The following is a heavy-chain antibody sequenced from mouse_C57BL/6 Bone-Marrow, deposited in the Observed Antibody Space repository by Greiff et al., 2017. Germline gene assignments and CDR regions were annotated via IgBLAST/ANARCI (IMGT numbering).Heavy chain of an antibody. CDR3: ARQDYYGSSYGNAMDY. CDR1: GFTFSDYY. J-gene: IGHJ4*01. V-gene: IGHV5-12*01. CDR2: ISNGGGST. Sequence: EVHLVESGGGLVQPGGSLKLSCAASGFTFSDYYMYWVRQTPEKRLEWVAYISNGGGSTYYPDTVKGRFTISRDNAKNTLYLQMSRLKSEDTAMYYCARQDYYGSSYGNAMDYWGQGTSVTVSS. D-gene: IGHD1-1*01.